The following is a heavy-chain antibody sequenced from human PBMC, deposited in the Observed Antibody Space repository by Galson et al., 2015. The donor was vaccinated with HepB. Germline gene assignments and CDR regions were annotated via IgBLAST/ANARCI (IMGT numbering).Heavy chain of an antibody. J-gene: IGHJ4*02. CDR1: GFTFSNYA. Sequence: SLRLSCAASGFTFSNYAMHWVRQAPGKGLEYVSCISRNGDHTYFADSVKGRFSMSRDNSKNTLYLKMTSLRGDDTAVYYCVKGSDTVVTPHHDYWGQGTLVIVSS. CDR3: VKGSDTVVTPHHDY. D-gene: IGHD4-23*01. V-gene: IGHV3-64D*06. CDR2: ISRNGDHT.